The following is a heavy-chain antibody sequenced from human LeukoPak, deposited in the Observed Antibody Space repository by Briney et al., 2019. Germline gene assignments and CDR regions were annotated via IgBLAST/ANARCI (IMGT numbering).Heavy chain of an antibody. J-gene: IGHJ6*03. V-gene: IGHV1-69*05. Sequence: ASVKVSCKVSGGTFSSYAISWVRQAPGQGLEWMGGIIPIFGTANYAQKFQGRVTITTDESTSTAYMELSSLRSEDTAVYYCATGRWLQLGYYYYYMDVWGKGTTVTVSS. CDR3: ATGRWLQLGYYYYYMDV. D-gene: IGHD5-24*01. CDR2: IIPIFGTA. CDR1: GGTFSSYA.